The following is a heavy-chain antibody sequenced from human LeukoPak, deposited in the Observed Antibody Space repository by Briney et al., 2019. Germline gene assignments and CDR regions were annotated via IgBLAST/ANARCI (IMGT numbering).Heavy chain of an antibody. CDR1: GYTFTSYD. CDR2: MKPNSGNT. J-gene: IGHJ4*02. CDR3: SRAMVRGVIPY. V-gene: IGHV1-8*03. D-gene: IGHD3-10*01. Sequence: GGSVKDSCKASGYTFTSYDINWGRPDTGQGLEWMGWMKPNSGNTGYAQKFQGRVTITSNTSISTAYMELGSLRAEDTALYYRSRAMVRGVIPYWGQGTLVTVSS.